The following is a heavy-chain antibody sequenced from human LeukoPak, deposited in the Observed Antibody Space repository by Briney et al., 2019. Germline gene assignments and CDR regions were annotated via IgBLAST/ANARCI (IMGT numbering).Heavy chain of an antibody. V-gene: IGHV3-13*01. Sequence: GGSLRFSCEASGFSFSGYDMHWVRQATGKGLEWVSAIGTAGDTYYSDSVRGRFTISRENAKNSLDLQMHSLRAGDTAVYYCARSPSYSSSWYALDSWGQGTLVTVSS. CDR3: ARSPSYSSSWYALDS. CDR1: GFSFSGYD. J-gene: IGHJ4*02. D-gene: IGHD6-13*01. CDR2: IGTAGDT.